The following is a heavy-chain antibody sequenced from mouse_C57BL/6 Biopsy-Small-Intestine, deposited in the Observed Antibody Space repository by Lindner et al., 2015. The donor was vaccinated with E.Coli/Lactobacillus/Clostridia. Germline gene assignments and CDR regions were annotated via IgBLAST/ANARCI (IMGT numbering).Heavy chain of an antibody. CDR3: ARWIGGTWTGYFDL. J-gene: IGHJ1*01. Sequence: SVKVSCKASGYTFTNNGISWVRQAPGQGLEWMGWIIGHDGDTNYAQKFQGRVTMTTDTSTSTAYMELGTLRSDDTAVYYCARWIGGTWTGYFDLWGRGTLITVSS. CDR1: GYTFTNNG. D-gene: IGHD2-3*01. CDR2: IIGHDGDT. V-gene: IGHV1-74*01.